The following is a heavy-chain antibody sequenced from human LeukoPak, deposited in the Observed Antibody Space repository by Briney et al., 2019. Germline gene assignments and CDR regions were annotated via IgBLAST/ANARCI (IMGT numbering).Heavy chain of an antibody. Sequence: GGSLRLSCAASGFTFDDYAMHWVRQAPGKGLEWVSGISWNSGSIGYADSVKGRFTISRDNAKNSLYLQMNSLRAEDTAVYYCARERITMVRGVTYYYYGMDVWGQGTTVTVSS. V-gene: IGHV3-9*01. J-gene: IGHJ6*02. CDR1: GFTFDDYA. CDR2: ISWNSGSI. CDR3: ARERITMVRGVTYYYYGMDV. D-gene: IGHD3-10*01.